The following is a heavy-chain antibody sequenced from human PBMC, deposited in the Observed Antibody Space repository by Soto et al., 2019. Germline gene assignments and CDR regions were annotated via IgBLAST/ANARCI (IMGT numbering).Heavy chain of an antibody. CDR3: ARASGYCSSGTCYPYNFDV. CDR2: IYSAGRT. D-gene: IGHD2-15*01. CDR1: GFTVITNY. J-gene: IGHJ3*01. Sequence: EVQLVESGGGLVQPGGSLRLSCAASGFTVITNYMTWVRQAPGKGPEWVSVIYSAGRTYYADSVKDRFTISRDNSKNTLYLQMNSLGAEDTAVYYCARASGYCSSGTCYPYNFDVWGQGTMVTVSS. V-gene: IGHV3-66*01.